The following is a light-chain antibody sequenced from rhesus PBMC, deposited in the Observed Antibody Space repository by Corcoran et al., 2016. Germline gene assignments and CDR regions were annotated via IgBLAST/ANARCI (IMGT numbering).Light chain of an antibody. J-gene: IGKJ2*01. V-gene: IGKV1-69*01. Sequence: DIQMTQSPSSLSASVGDRVTITCRASQGISKWLAWYQQKPGKAPKLLIYRASNLETGVPSRFLGSGAGTAFTLTISSLQPEDIATYYCQQHDNSPYSFGQGTKVEIK. CDR2: RAS. CDR3: QQHDNSPYS. CDR1: QGISKW.